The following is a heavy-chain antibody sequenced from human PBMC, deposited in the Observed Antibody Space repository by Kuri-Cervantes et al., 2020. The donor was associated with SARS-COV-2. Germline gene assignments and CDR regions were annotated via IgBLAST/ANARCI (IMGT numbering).Heavy chain of an antibody. CDR2: ISAYNGNT. Sequence: ASVKVSCKASGYTFTSYGISWVRQAPGQGLEWMGWISAYNGNTNYAQKLQGRATMTTDTSTSTAYMELRSLRSDDTAVYYCARDRPEKTTIFWSGYQTVHFDYWGLGTPVTVSS. V-gene: IGHV1-18*01. D-gene: IGHD3-3*01. CDR3: ARDRPEKTTIFWSGYQTVHFDY. J-gene: IGHJ4*02. CDR1: GYTFTSYG.